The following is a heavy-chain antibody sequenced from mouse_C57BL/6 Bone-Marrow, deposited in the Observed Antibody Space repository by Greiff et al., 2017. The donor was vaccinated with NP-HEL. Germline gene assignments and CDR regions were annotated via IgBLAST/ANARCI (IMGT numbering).Heavy chain of an antibody. V-gene: IGHV3-1*01. CDR3: ARDGPPYFDY. CDR1: GYSITSGYD. CDR2: ISYSGST. Sequence: VQLKQSGPGMVKPSQSLSLTCTVTGYSITSGYDWHWIRHFPGNKLEWMGYISYSGSTNYNPSLKSRISITHDTSKNHFFLKLNSVTTEDTATYYCARDGPPYFDYWGQGTTLTVSS. J-gene: IGHJ2*01.